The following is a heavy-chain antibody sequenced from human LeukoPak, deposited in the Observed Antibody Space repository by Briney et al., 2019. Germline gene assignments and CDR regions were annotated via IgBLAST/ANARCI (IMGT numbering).Heavy chain of an antibody. D-gene: IGHD2-21*02. V-gene: IGHV1-69*04. CDR2: IIPILGIA. CDR1: GGTFSSYA. Sequence: GASVKVSCKASGGTFSSYAISWVRQAPGQGLEWMGRIIPILGIANYAQKFQGRVTITADKSTSTAYMELSSLRSEDTAVYYCARAYCGGDWYLPKDFDYWGQGTLVTVSS. J-gene: IGHJ4*02. CDR3: ARAYCGGDWYLPKDFDY.